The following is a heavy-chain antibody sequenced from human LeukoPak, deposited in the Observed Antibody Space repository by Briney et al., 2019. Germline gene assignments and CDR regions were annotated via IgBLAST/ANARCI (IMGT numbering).Heavy chain of an antibody. CDR3: ARDLYYYDSSGYYPTYYYYGMDV. Sequence: SDTLSLTCTVAGGAISSGGDYWSWIRQHPGKGPEWIGYIYYSGSTYYNPSLKSRVTISVDTSKNQFSLKLSSVTAADTAVYYCARDLYYYDSSGYYPTYYYYGMDVWGQGTTVTVSS. CDR1: GGAISSGGDY. J-gene: IGHJ6*02. V-gene: IGHV4-31*03. D-gene: IGHD3-22*01. CDR2: IYYSGST.